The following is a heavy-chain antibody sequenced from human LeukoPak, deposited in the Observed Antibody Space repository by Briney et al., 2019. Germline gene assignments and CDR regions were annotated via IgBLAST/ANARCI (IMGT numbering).Heavy chain of an antibody. V-gene: IGHV1-69*13. CDR1: GGTFSSNT. CDR3: ARGSETYPNYFDY. J-gene: IGHJ4*02. CDR2: IIPIFGTA. Sequence: GASVKVSCKASGGTFSSNTISWVRQAPGQGLECMGGIIPIFGTANYAQKFQGRVTIAYMELSSLRYEDTAVYYCARGSETYPNYFDYWGQGTLVTVSS.